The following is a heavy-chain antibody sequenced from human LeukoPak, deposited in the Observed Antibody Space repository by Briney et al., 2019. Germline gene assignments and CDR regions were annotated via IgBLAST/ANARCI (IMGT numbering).Heavy chain of an antibody. D-gene: IGHD6-13*01. Sequence: GGSLRLSCAASGFTFSSYAMSWVRQAPGKGVVCVSSISGSRGRTYYADSVKGRFTISRDNSKNTLYLQMSSLRAADTALYYCAKEVGLSAAGTRGDFDYWGQGTLVTVSS. V-gene: IGHV3-23*01. J-gene: IGHJ4*02. CDR1: GFTFSSYA. CDR2: ISGSRGRT. CDR3: AKEVGLSAAGTRGDFDY.